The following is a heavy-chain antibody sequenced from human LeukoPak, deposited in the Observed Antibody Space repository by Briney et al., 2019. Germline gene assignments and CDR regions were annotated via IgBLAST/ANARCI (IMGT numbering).Heavy chain of an antibody. CDR1: GYTFTDYY. J-gene: IGHJ4*02. CDR3: ARANFLYCSSTPCLFDY. Sequence: KPGASVKVSCKASGYTFTDYYMQWVRQAPGQGFEWIVWINPNDGDTNYAQKFQGRVTMTRDTSISTAHMEVSRLRSDDTPGYYCARANFLYCSSTPCLFDYWGQGTLVTVSS. CDR2: INPNDGDT. D-gene: IGHD2-2*01. V-gene: IGHV1-2*02.